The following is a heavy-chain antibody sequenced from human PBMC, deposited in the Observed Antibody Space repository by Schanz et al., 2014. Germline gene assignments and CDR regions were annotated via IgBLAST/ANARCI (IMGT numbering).Heavy chain of an antibody. CDR2: ISASGGDT. V-gene: IGHV3-23*04. D-gene: IGHD3-10*01. CDR3: AKGRFGELSAFDI. J-gene: IGHJ3*02. Sequence: EVQLVESGGGLVQPGGSLRLSCAASGFTFSSYSMNWVRQAPGKGLEWLSVISASGGDTYYADSVKGRFTISRDNFKGALYLQMSSLRAEDTAVYYCAKGRFGELSAFDIWGQGTMVTVSS. CDR1: GFTFSSYS.